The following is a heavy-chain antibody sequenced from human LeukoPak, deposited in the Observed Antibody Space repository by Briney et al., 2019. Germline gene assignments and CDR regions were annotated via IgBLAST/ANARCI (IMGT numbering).Heavy chain of an antibody. CDR1: GGSISSGGYY. CDR2: IYSSGTT. J-gene: IGHJ4*02. V-gene: IGHV4-61*08. D-gene: IGHD2-2*01. CDR3: VRSPDCSSTSCYGYYFDY. Sequence: SETLSLTCTVSGGSISSGGYYWSWIRQHPGKGLEWIGRIYSSGTTSYHPSLKSRVTMSVDTSKNQFSLKLSSVTAADAAVYYCVRSPDCSSTSCYGYYFDYWGQGTLVTVSS.